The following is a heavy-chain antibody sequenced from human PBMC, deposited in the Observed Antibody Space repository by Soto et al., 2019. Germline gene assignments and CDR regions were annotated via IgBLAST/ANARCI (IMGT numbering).Heavy chain of an antibody. CDR2: IISSSSTI. CDR3: ARDYPPGGYCSSTSCYDSDAFDI. D-gene: IGHD2-2*01. J-gene: IGHJ3*02. V-gene: IGHV3-48*01. CDR1: GFTFSSYS. Sequence: PGGSLRLSCAAPGFTFSSYSMNWVRQAPGKGLEWVSYIISSSSTIYYADSVKGRFTISRDNAKNSLYLQMNSLRAEDTAVYYCARDYPPGGYCSSTSCYDSDAFDIWGQGTMVTVSS.